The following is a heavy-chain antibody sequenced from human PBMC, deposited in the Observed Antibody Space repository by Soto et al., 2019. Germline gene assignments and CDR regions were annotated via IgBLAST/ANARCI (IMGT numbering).Heavy chain of an antibody. CDR3: AKGIAWNPFDP. J-gene: IGHJ5*02. D-gene: IGHD1-1*01. V-gene: IGHV3-30*18. CDR2: VSFDGSTK. CDR1: GFTFRTDA. Sequence: QVQLVESGGGVVQPGRSLRLSCAASGFTFRTDAMHWVRQAPGKGLEWVAVVSFDGSTKHYADSVKGRFTISRDNSKLSLYLQLSALRTEETAVYYCAKGIAWNPFDPWGRGTLVTVSS.